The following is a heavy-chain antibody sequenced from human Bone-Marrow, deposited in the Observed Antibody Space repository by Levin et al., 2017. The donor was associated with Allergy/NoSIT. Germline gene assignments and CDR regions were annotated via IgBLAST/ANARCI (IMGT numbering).Heavy chain of an antibody. Sequence: PGGSLRLSCAASGFTFSSYAMSWVRQAPGKGLEWVSAISGSGGSTYYADSVKGRFTISRDNSKNTLYLQMNSLRAEDTAVYYCAKDQDIVVVPAAPTPAYYYYYYGMDVWGQGTTVTVSS. V-gene: IGHV3-23*01. CDR2: ISGSGGST. CDR3: AKDQDIVVVPAAPTPAYYYYYYGMDV. J-gene: IGHJ6*02. D-gene: IGHD2-2*01. CDR1: GFTFSSYA.